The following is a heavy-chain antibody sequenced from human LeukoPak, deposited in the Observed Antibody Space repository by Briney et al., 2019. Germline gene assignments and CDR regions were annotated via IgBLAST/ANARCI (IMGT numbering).Heavy chain of an antibody. CDR2: INHSGST. CDR3: ARGPHILYSSGWSRSLDY. V-gene: IGHV4-34*01. J-gene: IGHJ4*02. CDR1: GGSFSGYD. Sequence: KPSETLSLTCAVYGGSFSGYDWSWIRQPPGKGLEWIGEINHSGSTNYNPSLKSRVTISVDTSKNQFSLKLSSVTAADTAVYYCARGPHILYSSGWSRSLDYWGQGTLVTVSS. D-gene: IGHD6-19*01.